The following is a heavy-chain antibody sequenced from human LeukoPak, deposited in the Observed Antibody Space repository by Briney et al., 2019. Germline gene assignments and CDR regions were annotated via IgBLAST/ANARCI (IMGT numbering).Heavy chain of an antibody. V-gene: IGHV4-39*01. CDR1: GGSISSSSYY. CDR2: ISYSGSS. Sequence: PSETLSLTCTVSGGSISSSSYYWGWIRQPPGKGLEWIGSISYSGSSYYNPSLKSRVTLSVDTSKSQFSLNLSSVTAADTAVYYCARHWRPTITASANDYWGQGTLVTVSS. D-gene: IGHD4/OR15-4a*01. J-gene: IGHJ4*02. CDR3: ARHWRPTITASANDY.